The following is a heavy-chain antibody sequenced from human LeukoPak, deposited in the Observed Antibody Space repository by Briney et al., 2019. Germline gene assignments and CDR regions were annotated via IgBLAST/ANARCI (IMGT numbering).Heavy chain of an antibody. D-gene: IGHD2-15*01. V-gene: IGHV5-51*01. CDR3: AREYCSGGSSYKSTHYYMDV. J-gene: IGHJ6*03. CDR2: IYPGDSDT. CDR1: GYSFTSYW. Sequence: GESLKISCKGSGYSFTSYWIGWVRQMPGKGLEWMGIIYPGDSDTRYSPSFQGQVTISADKSISTAYLQWSSLKASDTAMYYCAREYCSGGSSYKSTHYYMDVWGKGTTVTVSS.